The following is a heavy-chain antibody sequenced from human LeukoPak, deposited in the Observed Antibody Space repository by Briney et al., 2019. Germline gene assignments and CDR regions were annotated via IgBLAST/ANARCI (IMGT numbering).Heavy chain of an antibody. J-gene: IGHJ3*02. CDR3: TRDKDDFWSGYFLAAFDI. CDR2: IRSKAYGGTT. CDR1: GFTFGDYA. V-gene: IGHV3-49*03. D-gene: IGHD3-3*01. Sequence: GGSLRLSCTASGFTFGDYAMSWFRQAPGKGLEWVGFIRSKAYGGTTEYAASVKGRFTISRDDSKSIAYLQMNSLKTEDTAVYYCTRDKDDFWSGYFLAAFDIWGQGTMVTVSS.